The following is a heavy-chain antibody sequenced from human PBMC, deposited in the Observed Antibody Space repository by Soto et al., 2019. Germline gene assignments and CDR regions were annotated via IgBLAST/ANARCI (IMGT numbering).Heavy chain of an antibody. D-gene: IGHD6-6*01. CDR3: AKPWVPSITERPPRFDY. CDR1: EFTFSTYA. Sequence: ELKLLEIGGGLVQPGGSLRLSCAASEFTFSTYAMTWVRQAPGRGLQWVATISDSGDITYYADTVKGRFTISRDNSRNTLYLQMNNLRAEDTALYDCAKPWVPSITERPPRFDYWGRGTLVTVSS. CDR2: ISDSGDIT. V-gene: IGHV3-23*01. J-gene: IGHJ4*02.